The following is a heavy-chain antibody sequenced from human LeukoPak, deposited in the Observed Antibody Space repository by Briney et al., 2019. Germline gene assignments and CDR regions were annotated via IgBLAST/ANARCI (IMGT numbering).Heavy chain of an antibody. V-gene: IGHV1-2*02. CDR1: GYTFTGYY. CDR3: ARDQANYFDTSGFSTY. J-gene: IGHJ4*02. Sequence: GASVKVSCKASGYTFTGYYMHWVRQAPGQGLEWMGWINPNSGGTNYAQKFQGRVTMTRDTSISTAYMELSRLRSDDTAVYYCARDQANYFDTSGFSTYWGQGTLVTVRS. CDR2: INPNSGGT. D-gene: IGHD3-22*01.